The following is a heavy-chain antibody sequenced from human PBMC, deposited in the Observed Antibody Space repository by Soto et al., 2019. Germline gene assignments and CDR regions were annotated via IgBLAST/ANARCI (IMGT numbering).Heavy chain of an antibody. J-gene: IGHJ4*02. Sequence: QVQLVESEGGVVQPGRSLRLSCAASGFTFSNLAMHWVSQAPGQGLQWVAVLSYDGNNKYYADSVKGRFTLSRDNSKNTLYLQMHSLRGEDTAVYYCAKPGDPDYWGQGTLVTVSS. CDR1: GFTFSNLA. V-gene: IGHV3-30-3*02. CDR3: AKPGDPDY. CDR2: LSYDGNNK.